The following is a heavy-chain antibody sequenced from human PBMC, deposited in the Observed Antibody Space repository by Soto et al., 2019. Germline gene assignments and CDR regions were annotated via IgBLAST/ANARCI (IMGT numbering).Heavy chain of an antibody. CDR2: IYAGGETT. J-gene: IGHJ4*02. CDR1: GFMFSNYA. Sequence: LRLSCAASGFMFSNYAMFWVRQAPGKGLDWVSTIYAGGETTHYAESVKGRFTISRDNSNNRLYLQLNNLRAEDTAVYFCAKDLIRGDGYVDFDYWGLGTLVTVSS. CDR3: AKDLIRGDGYVDFDY. D-gene: IGHD3-10*01. V-gene: IGHV3-23*01.